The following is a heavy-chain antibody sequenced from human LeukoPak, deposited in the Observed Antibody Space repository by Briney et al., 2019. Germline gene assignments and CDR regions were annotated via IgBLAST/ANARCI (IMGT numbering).Heavy chain of an antibody. V-gene: IGHV4-59*01. CDR1: GASINGDY. CDR2: VYYRGST. Sequence: SETLSLTCNVSGASINGDYWSWIRQPPGKGLQWVGYVYYRGSTNYNPSLESRLTISVDASKNQFSLKLRSVTTADSAICCGHTYGGLFDYRGQGILVTVSS. D-gene: IGHD5-18*01. CDR3: HTYGGLFDY. J-gene: IGHJ4*02.